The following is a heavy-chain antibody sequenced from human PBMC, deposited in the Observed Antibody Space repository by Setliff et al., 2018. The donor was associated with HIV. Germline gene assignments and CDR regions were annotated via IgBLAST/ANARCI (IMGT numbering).Heavy chain of an antibody. CDR3: ARAAIAAAGPGDY. CDR2: IYTSGST. CDR1: GGSISSGSYY. J-gene: IGHJ4*02. D-gene: IGHD6-13*01. Sequence: SETLSLTCTVSGGSISSGSYYWSWIRQPAGKGLEWIGHIYTSGSTNYNSSLKSRVTISVDTSKNQFSLKLSSVTAADTAVYYCARAAIAAAGPGDYWCQGTLVTVSS. V-gene: IGHV4-61*09.